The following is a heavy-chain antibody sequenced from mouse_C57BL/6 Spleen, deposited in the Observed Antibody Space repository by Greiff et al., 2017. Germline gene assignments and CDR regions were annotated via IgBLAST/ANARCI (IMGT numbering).Heavy chain of an antibody. CDR3: ARRAYSNSYFDY. CDR1: GYTFTSYW. V-gene: IGHV1-64*01. Sequence: QVQLKQPGAELVKPGASVKLSCKASGYTFTSYWMHWVKQRPGQGLEWIGMIHPNSGSTNYNEKFKSKATLTVDKSSSTAYMQLSSLTSEDSAVYYCARRAYSNSYFDYWGQGTTLTVSS. D-gene: IGHD2-5*01. CDR2: IHPNSGST. J-gene: IGHJ2*01.